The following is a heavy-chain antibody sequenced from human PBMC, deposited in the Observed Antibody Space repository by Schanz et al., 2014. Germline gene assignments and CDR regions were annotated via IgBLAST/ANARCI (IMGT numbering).Heavy chain of an antibody. Sequence: QVQLRESGPGLVKPSKTLSLTCTVSGGSISSYYWSWIRQPAGKGLEWIGRIFTSGSTDYNPSLKGGVTRSVDTSKTQFSLKLSSVTAADTAVYYCARDLEGFDYWGQGTLVTVSS. CDR1: GGSISSYY. CDR2: IFTSGST. J-gene: IGHJ4*02. CDR3: ARDLEGFDY. V-gene: IGHV4-4*07. D-gene: IGHD1-1*01.